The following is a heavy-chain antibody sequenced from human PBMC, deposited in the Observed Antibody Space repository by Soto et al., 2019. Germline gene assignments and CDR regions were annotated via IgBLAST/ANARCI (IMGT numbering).Heavy chain of an antibody. Sequence: EVQLLESGGGLVQPGGSLRLSCAASGFTFSSYAMSWVRLAPGKGLEWVSAISGSGGSTYYADSVKGRFTISRDNSKNTLYLQMNSLRAEDTAVYYCAKNVWGITIFGGMDVWGQGTTVTVSS. D-gene: IGHD3-9*01. CDR2: ISGSGGST. J-gene: IGHJ6*02. V-gene: IGHV3-23*01. CDR3: AKNVWGITIFGGMDV. CDR1: GFTFSSYA.